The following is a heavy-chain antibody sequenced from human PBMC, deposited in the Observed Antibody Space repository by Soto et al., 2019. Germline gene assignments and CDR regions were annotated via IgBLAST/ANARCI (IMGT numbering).Heavy chain of an antibody. CDR3: VCGLAPQT. Sequence: PLEILSLPNTVAGVYISDHDGGWIRQPPGKGLEWIGSVYYSVSTYYNPSLKSRVTISVDTSKNQLSLKLSSVTAAATAVYYCVCGLAPQTWGQGTLVTVYS. J-gene: IGHJ5*02. CDR2: VYYSVST. CDR1: GVYISDHD. D-gene: IGHD1-26*01. V-gene: IGHV4-39*01.